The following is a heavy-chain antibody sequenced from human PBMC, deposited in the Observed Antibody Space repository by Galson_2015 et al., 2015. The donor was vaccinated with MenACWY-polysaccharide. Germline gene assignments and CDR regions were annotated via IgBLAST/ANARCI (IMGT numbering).Heavy chain of an antibody. CDR1: GFTFSSYG. D-gene: IGHD6-6*01. V-gene: IGHV3-33*01. Sequence: SLRLSCAASGFTFSSYGMHWVRQAPGKGLEWVAVIWYDGSNKYYADSVKGRFTISRDNSKNTLYLQMNSLRAEDTAVYYCARARFHSSSPFDYWGQGTLVTVSS. J-gene: IGHJ4*02. CDR2: IWYDGSNK. CDR3: ARARFHSSSPFDY.